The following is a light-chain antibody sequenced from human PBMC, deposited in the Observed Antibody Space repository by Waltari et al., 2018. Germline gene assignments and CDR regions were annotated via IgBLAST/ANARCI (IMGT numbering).Light chain of an antibody. Sequence: QSALTQPAAVSGAPGQSLTISCPGTSGDVGIYNRLPWYQQHPGKAPKLMIYEGSKRPSGVSNRFSGSKSGNTASLTISGLQAEDEADYYCCSYAGSSTLVVFGGGTKLTVL. J-gene: IGLJ2*01. V-gene: IGLV2-23*01. CDR2: EGS. CDR1: SGDVGIYNR. CDR3: CSYAGSSTLVV.